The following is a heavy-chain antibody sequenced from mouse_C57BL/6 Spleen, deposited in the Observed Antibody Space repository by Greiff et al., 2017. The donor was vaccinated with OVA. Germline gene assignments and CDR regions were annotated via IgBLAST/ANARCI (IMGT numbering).Heavy chain of an antibody. CDR2: ISSGSSTI. CDR1: GFTFSDYG. Sequence: EVQGVESGGGLVKPGGSLKLSCAASGFTFSDYGMHWVRQAPGKGLAWVAYISSGSSTIYCADTVKGRFTISRVNAKNTLFLQMTSLRSEDTAMYYCARLGRAYWGQGTLVTVSA. J-gene: IGHJ3*01. CDR3: ARLGRAY. V-gene: IGHV5-17*01. D-gene: IGHD4-1*01.